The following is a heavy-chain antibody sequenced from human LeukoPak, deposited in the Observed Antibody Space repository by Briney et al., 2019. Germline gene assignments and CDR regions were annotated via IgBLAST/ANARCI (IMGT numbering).Heavy chain of an antibody. J-gene: IGHJ4*02. CDR3: ARGVGATAPGVGY. CDR1: GFTFSSYA. V-gene: IGHV3-30*03. D-gene: IGHD1-26*01. Sequence: PGGSLRLSCAASGFTFSSYAMHWVRQAPGKGLEWVAVISYDGSNKYYADSVKGRFTISRDNSKNTLYLQMNSLRAEDTAVYYCARGVGATAPGVGYWGQGTLVTVSS. CDR2: ISYDGSNK.